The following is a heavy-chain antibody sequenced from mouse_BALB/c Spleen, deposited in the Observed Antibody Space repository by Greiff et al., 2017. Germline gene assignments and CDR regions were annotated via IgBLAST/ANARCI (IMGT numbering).Heavy chain of an antibody. CDR1: GFTFSSYA. D-gene: IGHD2-4*01. J-gene: IGHJ1*01. Sequence: EVMLVESGGGLVKPGVSLKLSCAASGFTFSSYAMSWVRQTPEKRLEWVASISSGGSTYYPDSVKGRFTISRDNARNILYLQMSSLRSEDTAMYYCARGGDYDYDWYFDVWGAGTTVTVSS. CDR3: ARGGDYDYDWYFDV. CDR2: ISSGGST. V-gene: IGHV5-6-5*01.